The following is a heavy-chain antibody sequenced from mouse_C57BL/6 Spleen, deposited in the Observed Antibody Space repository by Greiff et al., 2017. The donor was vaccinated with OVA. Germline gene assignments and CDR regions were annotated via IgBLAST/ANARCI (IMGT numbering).Heavy chain of an antibody. CDR2: IHPNSGST. J-gene: IGHJ2*01. Sequence: QVQLQQLGAELVKPGASVKLSCKASGYTFTSYWMHWVKQRPGQGLEWIGMIHPNSGSTNYNEKFKSKATLTVDKSSSTAYMQLSSLTSEDSAVYYCAILPITTAFDYWGQGTTLTVSS. CDR3: AILPITTAFDY. V-gene: IGHV1-64*01. CDR1: GYTFTSYW. D-gene: IGHD1-2*01.